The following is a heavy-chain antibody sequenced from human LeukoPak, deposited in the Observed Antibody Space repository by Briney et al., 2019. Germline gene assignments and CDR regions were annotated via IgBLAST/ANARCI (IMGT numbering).Heavy chain of an antibody. CDR3: AKDGSVAGRGYYYYGMDV. Sequence: GVSLRLSCAASGFTFSSYGMHWVRQAPGKGLEWVAVISYDGSNKYYAASVKGRFTISRDNSKNTLYLQMNSLRAEDTAVYYCAKDGSVAGRGYYYYGMDVWGQGTTVTVSS. J-gene: IGHJ6*02. CDR2: ISYDGSNK. V-gene: IGHV3-30*18. D-gene: IGHD6-19*01. CDR1: GFTFSSYG.